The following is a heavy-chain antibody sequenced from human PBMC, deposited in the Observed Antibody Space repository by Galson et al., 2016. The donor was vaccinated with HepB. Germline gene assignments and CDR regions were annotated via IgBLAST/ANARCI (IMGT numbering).Heavy chain of an antibody. CDR3: TTDVGHHDFWRGYFDF. CDR1: GFIFNNAW. CDR2: IKSQADGGTA. Sequence: SLRLSCAASGFIFNNAWMNWVRQAPGGGLEWVGRIKSQADGGTAHHTAPVKGRFTISRDDSQNTLYLQMNSLKTEDTAVYYCTTDVGHHDFWRGYFDFWGQGTLVTVSP. J-gene: IGHJ4*02. D-gene: IGHD3-3*01. V-gene: IGHV3-15*07.